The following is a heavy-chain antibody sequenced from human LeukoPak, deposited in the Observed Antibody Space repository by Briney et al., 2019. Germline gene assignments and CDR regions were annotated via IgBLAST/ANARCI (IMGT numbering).Heavy chain of an antibody. D-gene: IGHD1-1*01. V-gene: IGHV3-74*01. CDR2: ISSDGSDT. CDR3: ARTTYWFDS. Sequence: GGCLRLSCAASGFTFSSYWMHWVRQAPGKGLVWVSRISSDGSDTSYADSVKGRFTISRDNSKNTLYLQMNSLRAEDRAVYYCARTTYWFDSWGQGTLVTVSS. CDR1: GFTFSSYW. J-gene: IGHJ5*01.